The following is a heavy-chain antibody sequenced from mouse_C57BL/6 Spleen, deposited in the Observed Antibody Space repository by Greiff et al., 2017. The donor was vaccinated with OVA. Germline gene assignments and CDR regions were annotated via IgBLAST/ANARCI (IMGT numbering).Heavy chain of an antibody. V-gene: IGHV5-6*01. CDR2: ISSGGSYT. J-gene: IGHJ4*01. CDR3: ARPPTVVATRYAMDY. Sequence: ELMLVESGGDLVKPGGSLKLSCAASGFTFSSYGMSWVRQTPDKRLEGVATISSGGSYTYSLDSVKGRLTISRDNAKNTLYLQISSLKSEDTAMYYCARPPTVVATRYAMDYWGQGTSVTVSS. D-gene: IGHD1-1*01. CDR1: GFTFSSYG.